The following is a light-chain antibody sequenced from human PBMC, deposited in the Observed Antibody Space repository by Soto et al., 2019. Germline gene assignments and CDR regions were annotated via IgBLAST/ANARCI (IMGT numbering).Light chain of an antibody. CDR2: DAS. CDR3: QQYNRT. CDR1: QSISSW. V-gene: IGKV1-5*01. J-gene: IGKJ1*01. Sequence: DIQMTQSPSTLSASVGDRVTITCRASQSISSWLAWYQQKPGKAPKLLIYDASSLESGVPSRFSGSGSGTEFTHTISSLQPDDFATYYCQQYNRTFGQGTKVEIK.